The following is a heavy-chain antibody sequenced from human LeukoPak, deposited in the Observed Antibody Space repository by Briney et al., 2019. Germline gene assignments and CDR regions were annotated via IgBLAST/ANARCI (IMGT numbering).Heavy chain of an antibody. CDR1: GGTFSSYA. Sequence: SVKVSCKASGGTFSSYAISWVRQAPGQGLEWMGGIIPIFGTANYAQKFQGRVTITTDESTSTVYMELSSLRSEDTAVYYCARAALDGYNPRGFDYWGQGTLVTVSS. CDR2: IIPIFGTA. V-gene: IGHV1-69*05. D-gene: IGHD5-24*01. J-gene: IGHJ4*02. CDR3: ARAALDGYNPRGFDY.